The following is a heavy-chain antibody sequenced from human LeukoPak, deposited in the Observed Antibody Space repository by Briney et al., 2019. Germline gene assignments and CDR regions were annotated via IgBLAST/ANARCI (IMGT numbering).Heavy chain of an antibody. D-gene: IGHD3-22*01. CDR1: GFTVSSNY. Sequence: GGSLRLSCAASGFTVSSNYMSWVRQAPGKGLEWVSVIYSGGSTYYADSVKGRFTISRDNSKNTLYLQMNSPRAEDTAVYYCAKEDTMKPLDYWGQGTLVTVSS. CDR3: AKEDTMKPLDY. J-gene: IGHJ4*02. CDR2: IYSGGST. V-gene: IGHV3-53*01.